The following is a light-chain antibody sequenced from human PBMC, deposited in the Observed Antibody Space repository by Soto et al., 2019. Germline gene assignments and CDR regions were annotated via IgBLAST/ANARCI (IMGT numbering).Light chain of an antibody. CDR1: QSVLYSADNKNY. CDR2: WAS. J-gene: IGKJ1*01. CDR3: QQYYSTPWT. V-gene: IGKV4-1*01. Sequence: DIVMTQSPDSLAVSLGERATINCKSSQSVLYSADNKNYLAWYQQKPGQPPKLLIYWASTRESGVPDRFSGSGSGTDFTLTISSLQAEDXAVYXCQQYYSTPWTFGQGTNVEIK.